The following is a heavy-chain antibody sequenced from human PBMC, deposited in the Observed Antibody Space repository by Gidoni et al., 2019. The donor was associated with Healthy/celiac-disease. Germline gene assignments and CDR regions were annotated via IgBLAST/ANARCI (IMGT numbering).Heavy chain of an antibody. CDR3: ARGHPGRVKDIVVVVAATPFDP. CDR2: IIPILGIA. J-gene: IGHJ5*02. D-gene: IGHD2-15*01. Sequence: QVQLVQSGAEVKKPGSSVKVSCKASGGTFSSYTISWVRQAPGQGREWMGRIIPILGIANYAQKFQGRVTITADKSTSTAFMELSSLRSEDTAVYYCARGHPGRVKDIVVVVAATPFDPWGQGTLVTVSS. CDR1: GGTFSSYT. V-gene: IGHV1-69*02.